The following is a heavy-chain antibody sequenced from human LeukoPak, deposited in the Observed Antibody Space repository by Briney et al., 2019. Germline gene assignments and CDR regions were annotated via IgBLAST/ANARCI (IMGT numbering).Heavy chain of an antibody. Sequence: ASVKVSCKASGYTFTGYYMHWVRQAPGQGLEWMEWINPNSGGTNYAQKFQGRVTMTRDTSISTAYMELSRLRSDDTAVYCCARPPSMVRGVIEAFDIWGQGTMVTVSS. CDR2: INPNSGGT. CDR3: ARPPSMVRGVIEAFDI. D-gene: IGHD3-10*01. J-gene: IGHJ3*02. V-gene: IGHV1-2*02. CDR1: GYTFTGYY.